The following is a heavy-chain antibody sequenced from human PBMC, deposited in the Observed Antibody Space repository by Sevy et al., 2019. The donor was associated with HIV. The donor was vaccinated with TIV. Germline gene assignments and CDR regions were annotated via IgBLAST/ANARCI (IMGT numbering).Heavy chain of an antibody. CDR1: GFTFSSYA. CDR2: ISYDGSNK. CDR3: ARDGNRYYCDSSVYEAFDI. D-gene: IGHD3-22*01. Sequence: GGSLRLSCAASGFTFSSYAMHWVRQAPGKGLEWVAVISYDGSNKYYADSVKGRFTISRDNSKNTLYLQMNSLRAEDTAVYYCARDGNRYYCDSSVYEAFDIWGQGTMVTVSS. V-gene: IGHV3-30*04. J-gene: IGHJ3*02.